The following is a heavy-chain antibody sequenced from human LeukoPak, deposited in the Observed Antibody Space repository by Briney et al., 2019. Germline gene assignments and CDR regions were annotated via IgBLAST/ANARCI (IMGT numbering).Heavy chain of an antibody. CDR1: GFTFSSYS. Sequence: PGGSLRLSCAASGFTFSSYSMNWVRQAPGKGLEWVSYISGSSSPIYYADSVKGRFTISRDNAKNLLYLQMNSLRDEDTAVYYCARQFDYWGQGTLVTVSSGLDVWGQGTTVTVSS. V-gene: IGHV3-48*02. CDR2: ISGSSSPI. J-gene: IGHJ6*02. D-gene: IGHD3-9*01. CDR3: ARQFDYWGQGTLVTVSSGLDV.